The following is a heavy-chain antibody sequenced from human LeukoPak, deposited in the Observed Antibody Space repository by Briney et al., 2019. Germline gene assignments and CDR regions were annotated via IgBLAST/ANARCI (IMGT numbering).Heavy chain of an antibody. CDR1: GYSFTYYW. CDR3: ARHENWYNWFDP. V-gene: IGHV5-51*01. J-gene: IGHJ5*02. Sequence: MTGESLKISCKGSGYSFTYYWIGWVRQMPGKGLEWMGIIYPGDSDTRYSPSFQGQVTISADKSISTAYLQWSSLKASDTAMYYCARHENWYNWFDPWGQGTLVTVSS. D-gene: IGHD1-1*01. CDR2: IYPGDSDT.